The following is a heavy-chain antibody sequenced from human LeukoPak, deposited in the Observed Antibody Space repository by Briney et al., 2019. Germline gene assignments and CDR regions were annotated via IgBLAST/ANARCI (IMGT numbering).Heavy chain of an antibody. D-gene: IGHD1-1*01. CDR3: AKDSYNPGGMDV. V-gene: IGHV6-1*01. J-gene: IGHJ6*02. Sequence: SQTLSLTCAISGGSVYSDIAAWNWIRRSPSRGLEWLGRTYYRSKWYNDYIVSVKSRITINPDTSKNQFSLQLNSVTPEDTAVYYCAKDSYNPGGMDVWGQGTTVTVSS. CDR1: GGSVYSDIAA. CDR2: TYYRSKWYN.